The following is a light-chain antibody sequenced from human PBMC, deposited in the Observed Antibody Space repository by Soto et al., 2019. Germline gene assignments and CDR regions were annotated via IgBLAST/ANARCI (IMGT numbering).Light chain of an antibody. CDR2: DAS. CDR1: QSISSW. J-gene: IGKJ4*01. Sequence: DIQMTQSSSTLSASVGDRVTITCRASQSISSWLVWYQQKLGKAPKLLIHDASSLESGVPSRFSGSGSGTEFTLTISSLQPDDFATYYCQQYYSGLTFGGGTKVEIK. V-gene: IGKV1-5*01. CDR3: QQYYSGLT.